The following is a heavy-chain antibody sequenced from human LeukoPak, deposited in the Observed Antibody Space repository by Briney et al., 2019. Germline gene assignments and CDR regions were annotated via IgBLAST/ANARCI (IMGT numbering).Heavy chain of an antibody. CDR1: GYTFTSQD. D-gene: IGHD1-1*01. CDR3: ARGYSSTMRTTGNDY. J-gene: IGHJ4*02. Sequence: ASVKVSCKASGYTFTSQDINWVRQATGQGLEWMGWMNPNSGNTGYAQKFQGRVIMTRNTSINTAYMELCSLRSDDTAVYYCARGYSSTMRTTGNDYWGQGTLVTVSS. V-gene: IGHV1-8*01. CDR2: MNPNSGNT.